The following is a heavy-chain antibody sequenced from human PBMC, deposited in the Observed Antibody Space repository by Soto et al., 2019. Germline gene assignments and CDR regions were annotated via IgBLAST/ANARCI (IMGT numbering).Heavy chain of an antibody. J-gene: IGHJ6*02. Sequence: VSVKLSCKASGYTFASYGICWARHAPGQGLEWMGWISAYNSNTNYAQKLQGRVTMTTDTFTRTAYMEVRSLRSDDTAVYYCAREGTCSSTSCPTYFSFGMDVWGQGTTVTVSS. D-gene: IGHD2-2*01. CDR3: AREGTCSSTSCPTYFSFGMDV. CDR2: ISAYNSNT. V-gene: IGHV1-18*01. CDR1: GYTFASYG.